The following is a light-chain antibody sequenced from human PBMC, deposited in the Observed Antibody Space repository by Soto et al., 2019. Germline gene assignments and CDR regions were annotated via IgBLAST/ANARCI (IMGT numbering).Light chain of an antibody. V-gene: IGKV3-20*01. J-gene: IGKJ5*01. CDR3: QQYGGSPRIT. CDR1: ERLSSVY. CDR2: GAS. Sequence: PGERAPLSCRASERLSSVYLAWYQQRPGQPPRLLIYGASNRATGIPDRFSGSGSGTDFTLIINRLEPEDVAIYYCQQYGGSPRITFGQGTRLAIK.